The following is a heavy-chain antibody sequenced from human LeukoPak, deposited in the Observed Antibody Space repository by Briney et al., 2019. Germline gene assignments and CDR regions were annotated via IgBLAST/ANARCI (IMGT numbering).Heavy chain of an antibody. CDR3: ARASYNSDWYFDQ. V-gene: IGHV3-48*03. Sequence: PGGSLRLSCAVSGFTFRSHEMNWVRQAPGKGLEWISYISTSGSIIYYADSVKGRFTISRDNARNSLFPQMGSLKVEDTAVYYCARASYNSDWYFDQWGQGTLVTVSS. CDR2: ISTSGSII. J-gene: IGHJ4*02. D-gene: IGHD6-19*01. CDR1: GFTFRSHE.